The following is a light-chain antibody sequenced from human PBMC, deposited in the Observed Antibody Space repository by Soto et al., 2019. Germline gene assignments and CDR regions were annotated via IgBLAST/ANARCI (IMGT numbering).Light chain of an antibody. CDR2: GAS. V-gene: IGKV3-15*01. CDR3: QQYDNSWT. CDR1: QSVSSN. Sequence: EIVMTQSPATLSVSPGERATLSCRASQSVSSNLAWYQKKPGQAPRLLIYGASTRAPGIPARFSGSGSGTEFTLTISSLQSEDFAVYYCQQYDNSWTFGQGTRVEIK. J-gene: IGKJ1*01.